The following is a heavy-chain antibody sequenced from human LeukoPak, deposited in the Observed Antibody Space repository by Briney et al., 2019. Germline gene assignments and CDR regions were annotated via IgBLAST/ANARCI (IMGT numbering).Heavy chain of an antibody. CDR3: ARAFGYYDSRGLDDY. D-gene: IGHD3-22*01. J-gene: IGHJ4*02. V-gene: IGHV1-46*01. CDR1: GFTLTELS. CDR2: INPSGGST. Sequence: GASVKVSCKVSGFTLTELSMHWVRQAPGQGLEWMGIINPSGGSTSYAQKFQGRVTMTRDTSTSTVYLELSSLRSEDTAVYYCARAFGYYDSRGLDDYWGQGTLVTVSS.